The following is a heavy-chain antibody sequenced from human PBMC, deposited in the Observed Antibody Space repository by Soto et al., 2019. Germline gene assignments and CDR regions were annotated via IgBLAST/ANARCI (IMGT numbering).Heavy chain of an antibody. J-gene: IGHJ3*02. CDR1: GFTFSSYA. CDR2: ISGSGGST. Sequence: EVQLLESGGGLVQPGGSLRLSCPASGFTFSSYAMSWVRQAPGKGLEWVSAISGSGGSTYYADSVKGRCTISRDNSKNTLYEQMNRLRAEDTAVYYCAKDSSGWYDAFDIWGQGTMVTVSS. V-gene: IGHV3-23*01. CDR3: AKDSSGWYDAFDI. D-gene: IGHD6-19*01.